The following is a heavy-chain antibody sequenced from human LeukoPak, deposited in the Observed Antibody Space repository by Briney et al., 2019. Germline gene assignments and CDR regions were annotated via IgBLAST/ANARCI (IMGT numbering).Heavy chain of an antibody. CDR3: ARYCSGGSCWDY. J-gene: IGHJ4*02. Sequence: PWGSLRLSCAASGFPFSSYWMAWVRQAPGKGLEWVASIKQDGGETFYVDSVKGRFTISRDNAKNSLYLQMNSLRVEDTAVYYCARYCSGGSCWDYWGQGTLVTVSS. CDR2: IKQDGGET. D-gene: IGHD2-15*01. CDR1: GFPFSSYW. V-gene: IGHV3-7*01.